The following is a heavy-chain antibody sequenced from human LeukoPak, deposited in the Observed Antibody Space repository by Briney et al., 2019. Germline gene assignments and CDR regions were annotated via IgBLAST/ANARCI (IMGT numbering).Heavy chain of an antibody. CDR3: ARTYCSSTSCYWVFDY. Sequence: ASVKVSCKASGYTFTSYGVSWVRQAPGQGLEWMGWISAYNGNTNYGQKLEGRVTMTTDTSTSTAYMELRSMRSDDTAVYYCARTYCSSTSCYWVFDYWGQGTLVTVSS. CDR1: GYTFTSYG. J-gene: IGHJ4*02. CDR2: ISAYNGNT. V-gene: IGHV1-18*04. D-gene: IGHD2-2*01.